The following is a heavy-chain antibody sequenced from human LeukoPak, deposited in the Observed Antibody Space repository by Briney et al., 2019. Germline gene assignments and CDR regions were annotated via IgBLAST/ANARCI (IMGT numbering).Heavy chain of an antibody. CDR2: MYPGDSDT. V-gene: IGHV5-51*01. CDR3: GSGERSYHFDN. D-gene: IGHD1-26*01. CDR1: ANSFTSQW. J-gene: IGHJ4*02. Sequence: AASLQISSKGSANSFTSQWIGWVRQMPGKGLEWMGIMYPGDSDTRYSPSFEGHVTISADKSITTAYLQWSSLKASDTAMYYCGSGERSYHFDNWGQGSLVTVSS.